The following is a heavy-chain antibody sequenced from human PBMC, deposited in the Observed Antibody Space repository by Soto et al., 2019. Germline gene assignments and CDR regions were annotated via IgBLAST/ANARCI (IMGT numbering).Heavy chain of an antibody. V-gene: IGHV4-31*03. CDR2: IFYSDSF. CDR3: ARAPESPPILGVVRLYFFDF. Sequence: QVQLQESGPGLVKSSQTLSLTRTVSGGSISSGGSYWSWIRQRPGKGLEWIGYIFYSDSFYYTPSLKGRVLRLAETSKNQFTRNLSSVTDADSAVYYCARAPESPPILGVVRLYFFDFWVKGTLVTVSS. D-gene: IGHD3-3*01. CDR1: GGSISSGGSY. J-gene: IGHJ4*02.